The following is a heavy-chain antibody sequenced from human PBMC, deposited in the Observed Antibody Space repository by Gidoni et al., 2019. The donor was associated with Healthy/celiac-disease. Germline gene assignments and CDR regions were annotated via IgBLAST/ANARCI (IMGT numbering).Heavy chain of an antibody. Sequence: EVQLVESGGGLVQPGGSLSLSCAASGFTFSSYWMSWVRQAPGKGLEWVANIKQDGSEKYYVDSVKGRFTISRDNAKNSLYLQMNSLRAEDTAVYYCAREGYCSSTSCYPDYFDYWGQGTLVTVSS. CDR2: IKQDGSEK. D-gene: IGHD2-2*01. V-gene: IGHV3-7*01. CDR3: AREGYCSSTSCYPDYFDY. J-gene: IGHJ4*02. CDR1: GFTFSSYW.